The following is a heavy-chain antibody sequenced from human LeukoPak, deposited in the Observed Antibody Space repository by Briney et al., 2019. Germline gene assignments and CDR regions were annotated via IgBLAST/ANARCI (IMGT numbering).Heavy chain of an antibody. D-gene: IGHD2-2*02. CDR2: IIPIFGIA. V-gene: IGHV1-69*04. J-gene: IGHJ1*01. CDR1: GGTFSSYV. Sequence: SVKVSCKASGGTFSSYVISWVRQAPGQGLEWMGRIIPIFGIANYAQKFQGRVTITADKSTSTAYMELSSLRSEDTAVYYCARCSSTSCYTRGGSAEYFQHWGQGTLVTVSS. CDR3: ARCSSTSCYTRGGSAEYFQH.